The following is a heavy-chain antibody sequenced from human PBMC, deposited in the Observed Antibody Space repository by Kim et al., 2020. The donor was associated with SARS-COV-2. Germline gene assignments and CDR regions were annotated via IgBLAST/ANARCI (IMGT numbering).Heavy chain of an antibody. CDR3: ARQLVCGFAVVPSFNY. V-gene: IGHV1-3*01. J-gene: IGHJ4*01. D-gene: IGHD3-22*01. CDR1: GFTLTSYT. CDR2: INPGSGRT. Sequence: ASVKVSCKASGFTLTSYTLHWVRQAPGQRLEWLGCINPGSGRTLYSRKFQDRISITTHTSANTVYIELHSLTSQDTSIYYCARQLVCGFAVVPSFNY.